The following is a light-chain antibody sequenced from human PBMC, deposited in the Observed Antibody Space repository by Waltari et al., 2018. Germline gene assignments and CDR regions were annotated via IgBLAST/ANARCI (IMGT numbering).Light chain of an antibody. V-gene: IGKV1-8*01. CDR2: AAS. J-gene: IGKJ1*01. CDR1: QGISSY. Sequence: AIRMTQSPSSFSASTGDRVTITRRASQGISSYLAWYQQKPGKAPNLLISAASTLPSGVPSRFSGSGSGTDFTLTISRLQSEDFATYYCQQYYSYPPTFGQGTKVEFK. CDR3: QQYYSYPPT.